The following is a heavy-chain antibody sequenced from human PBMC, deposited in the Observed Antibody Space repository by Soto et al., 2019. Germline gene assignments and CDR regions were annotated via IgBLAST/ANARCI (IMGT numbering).Heavy chain of an antibody. D-gene: IGHD4-17*01. J-gene: IGHJ4*02. CDR2: ISGSGGST. Sequence: PGGALRLSCGASGFTFRSYAMSWGRPAPGEGLEWASAISGSGGSTYYADSVKGRFTISRDNSKNTLYLQMNSLRAEDTAVYYCAKAFYNDYGDYVANFDYWGQGTLVTVSS. CDR1: GFTFRSYA. V-gene: IGHV3-23*01. CDR3: AKAFYNDYGDYVANFDY.